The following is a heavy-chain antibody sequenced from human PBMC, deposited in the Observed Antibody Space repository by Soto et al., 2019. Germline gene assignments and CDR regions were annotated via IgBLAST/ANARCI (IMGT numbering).Heavy chain of an antibody. CDR3: AKGRGGSGRLTTRFDF. D-gene: IGHD3-10*01. CDR2: ISGGGDTT. V-gene: IGHV3-23*01. J-gene: IGHJ4*02. CDR1: GFTFNNYA. Sequence: EVQLLESGGGLVQPGGSLRLSCAASGFTFNNYAMTWVRQAPGKGLEWVSAISGGGDTTSYADSVKGRFTVSRDGSKNTLYRQMSSLRAEDTALYYCAKGRGGSGRLTTRFDFWGQGTLVTVSS.